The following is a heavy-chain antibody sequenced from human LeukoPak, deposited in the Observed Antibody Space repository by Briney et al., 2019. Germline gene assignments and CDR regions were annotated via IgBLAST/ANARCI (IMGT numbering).Heavy chain of an antibody. CDR2: INSDGSST. J-gene: IGHJ3*02. Sequence: GGSLRLSCAASGFTFSSYWMHWVRQAPGKGLVWVSRINSDGSSTSYADSVKGRFTISRDNAKNTLYLQMNSLRAEDTAVYYCAREEGHLRYFDWLPSSFAFDIWGQGTMVTVSS. CDR1: GFTFSSYW. V-gene: IGHV3-74*01. CDR3: AREEGHLRYFDWLPSSFAFDI. D-gene: IGHD3-9*01.